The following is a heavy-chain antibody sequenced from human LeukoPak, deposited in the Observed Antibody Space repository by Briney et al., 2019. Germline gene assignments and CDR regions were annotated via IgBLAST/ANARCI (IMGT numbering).Heavy chain of an antibody. CDR3: ARGIPIAVALEYYYGMDV. D-gene: IGHD6-19*01. CDR2: IIPIFGTA. J-gene: IGHJ6*02. CDR1: GGTFSSYA. V-gene: IGHV1-69*01. Sequence: SVKVSCKASGGTFSSYAISWVRQAPGQGLEWMGGIIPIFGTANYAQKFQGRVTITADESTSTAYMELSGLRSEDTAVYYCARGIPIAVALEYYYGMDVWGQGTTVTVSS.